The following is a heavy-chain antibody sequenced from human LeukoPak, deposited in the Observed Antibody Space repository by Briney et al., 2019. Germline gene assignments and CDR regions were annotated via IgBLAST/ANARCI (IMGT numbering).Heavy chain of an antibody. D-gene: IGHD3-9*01. CDR1: GFTFSSYS. J-gene: IGHJ4*02. Sequence: GGSLRLSCAASGFTFSSYSMNWVRQAPGKGLEWVSSISSSSSYIYYADSVKGRFTISRDNAKNSLYLQMNSLRAEDTAVYYCARAYYDILTGYYKFFDYWGQGTLVTVSS. CDR3: ARAYYDILTGYYKFFDY. CDR2: ISSSSSYI. V-gene: IGHV3-21*01.